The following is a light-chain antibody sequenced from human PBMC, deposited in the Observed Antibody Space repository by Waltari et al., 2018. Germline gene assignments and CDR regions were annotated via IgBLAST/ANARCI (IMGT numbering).Light chain of an antibody. Sequence: QSVLTQSPSASGTPGQSVTISCSGSRPNLGSHSVNWYQHLAGTAPKLLIYKNTERPSEVPDRFSGSKSGTSASLAISGLQSEDEGDYYCSTWDDGLYGVVFGGGTTVTVL. CDR2: KNT. V-gene: IGLV1-44*01. CDR1: RPNLGSHS. CDR3: STWDDGLYGVV. J-gene: IGLJ3*02.